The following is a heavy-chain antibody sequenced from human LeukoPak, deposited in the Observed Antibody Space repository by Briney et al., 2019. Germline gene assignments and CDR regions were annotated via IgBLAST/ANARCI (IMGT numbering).Heavy chain of an antibody. J-gene: IGHJ4*02. CDR2: IDYSGGET. D-gene: IGHD5-18*01. CDR1: GFTLSSYE. V-gene: IGHV3-23*01. CDR3: ARGSPPSRGYSHQSAFDY. Sequence: PGGSLRLSCTASGFTLSSYEMSWIRQAPGKGLEWVSSIDYSGGETHYADSVKGRFTISRDNSKNTLYLQLSSLRAEDTAVYYCARGSPPSRGYSHQSAFDYWGQGTLVTVSS.